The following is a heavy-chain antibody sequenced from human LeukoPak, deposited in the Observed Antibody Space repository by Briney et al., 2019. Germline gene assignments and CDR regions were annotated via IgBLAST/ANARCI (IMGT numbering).Heavy chain of an antibody. D-gene: IGHD3-22*01. CDR3: AKSAYYYDSSGYYLSGAPFDY. J-gene: IGHJ4*02. CDR2: ISWNSGSI. V-gene: IGHV3-9*01. Sequence: SLRLSCAASGFTFDDYAMHWVRQAPGKGLEWFSGISWNSGSIGYADSVKGRFTISRDNAKNSLYLQMNSLRAEDTALYYCAKSAYYYDSSGYYLSGAPFDYWGQGTLVTVSS. CDR1: GFTFDDYA.